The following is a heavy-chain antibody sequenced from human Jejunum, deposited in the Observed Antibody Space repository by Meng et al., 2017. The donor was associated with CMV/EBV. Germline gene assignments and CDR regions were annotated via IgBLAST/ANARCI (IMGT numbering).Heavy chain of an antibody. CDR1: GFSFGAFA. D-gene: IGHD2-21*01. CDR3: AKERIELWYFDY. J-gene: IGHJ4*02. V-gene: IGHV3-23*01. CDR2: ISGSGHLT. Sequence: SGFSFGAFAMRWVRQAPGKGLEWVAAISGSGHLTHYADSVKGRFIISNDKSKNTLYLQMNTVTAEDTAIYYCAKERIELWYFDYWGQGTLVTVSS.